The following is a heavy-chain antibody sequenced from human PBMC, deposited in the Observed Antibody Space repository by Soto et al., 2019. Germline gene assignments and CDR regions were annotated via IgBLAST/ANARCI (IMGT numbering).Heavy chain of an antibody. CDR2: IIPIPGTA. V-gene: IGHV1-69*01. D-gene: IGHD2-2*01. CDR1: GGTFGSYA. J-gene: IGHJ6*02. CDR3: ARSQGSSTSLEIYYYYYYGMEV. Sequence: QGQLVQSGAEVKKPGSSVKVACTASGGTFGSYAISWVLQAPGQGLEWMGGIIPIPGTANYAQKFQGRVTMAADESTSTAYMELSSLRSEDTAVYYCARSQGSSTSLEIYYYYYYGMEVWGQGTTVTVSS.